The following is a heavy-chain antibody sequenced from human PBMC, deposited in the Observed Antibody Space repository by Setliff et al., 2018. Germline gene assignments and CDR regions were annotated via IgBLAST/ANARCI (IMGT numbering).Heavy chain of an antibody. CDR3: AREFTYYYDNTGYSGTSLDY. D-gene: IGHD3-22*01. J-gene: IGHJ4*02. CDR1: GSTFNSNA. Sequence: GQSMRLSCAPSGSTFNSNAMTCIRHPPGKGLEWVSTISGSGGNTSYADSVQGRFTIARDNSKNTLFLQMNSLITEDTAVYYCAREFTYYYDNTGYSGTSLDYWGQGALVTVSS. CDR2: ISGSGGNT. V-gene: IGHV3-23*01.